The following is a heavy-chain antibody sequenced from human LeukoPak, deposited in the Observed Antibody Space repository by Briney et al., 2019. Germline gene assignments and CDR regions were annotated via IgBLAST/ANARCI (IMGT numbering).Heavy chain of an antibody. Sequence: GGSLRLSCAATGFTFSGSPILWVRQASGKGLEWVGRIRSKADNYATAYAASVQGRCTISRDDSKSTAYLQLNSLKTEDTAVYYCTQSNYWGQGALVTVSS. J-gene: IGHJ4*02. CDR3: TQSNY. CDR1: GFTFSGSP. V-gene: IGHV3-73*01. CDR2: IRSKADNYAT.